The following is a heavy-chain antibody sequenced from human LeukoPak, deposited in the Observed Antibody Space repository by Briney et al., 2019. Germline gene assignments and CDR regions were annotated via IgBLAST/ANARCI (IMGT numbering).Heavy chain of an antibody. D-gene: IGHD5-12*01. CDR2: IRSKAYGGTT. V-gene: IGHV3-49*04. CDR1: GFTFGDYA. Sequence: GGSLRLSCTASGFTFGDYAMSWVRQAPGKGLEWVGFIRSKAYGGTTEYAASVKGRFTISRDDSKSIAYLQMNSLKTEDTAVYYCTTPLRYSGYDLGFDYWGLGTLVTVSS. J-gene: IGHJ4*02. CDR3: TTPLRYSGYDLGFDY.